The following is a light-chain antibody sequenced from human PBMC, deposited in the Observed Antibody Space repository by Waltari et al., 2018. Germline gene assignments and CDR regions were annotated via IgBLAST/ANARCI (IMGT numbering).Light chain of an antibody. CDR3: SSYAGSHTEV. J-gene: IGLJ1*01. Sequence: QSALTQPRSVSGSPGQSVTISCAGSRRNVGRYNYVSWYQLHPGKAPQLLIYDVSERPSGVPDRFSGSKSGNTASLTISGLQAEDEADYYCSSYAGSHTEVFGTGTEITVL. CDR1: RRNVGRYNY. CDR2: DVS. V-gene: IGLV2-11*01.